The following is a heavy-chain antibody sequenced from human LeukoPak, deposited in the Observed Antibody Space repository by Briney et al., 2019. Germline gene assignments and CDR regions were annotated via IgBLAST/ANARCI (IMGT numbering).Heavy chain of an antibody. J-gene: IGHJ4*02. CDR3: AKDRVGAILYFDY. D-gene: IGHD1-26*01. Sequence: GGSLRLSCAASGFSFSSYGISWVRQAPGKGLEWISAITGSGGTTYYADSVEGRFTISRDNSKNTLYLQMNSLRAEDTALYYCAKDRVGAILYFDYWGQGTLVTVSS. CDR1: GFSFSSYG. CDR2: ITGSGGTT. V-gene: IGHV3-23*01.